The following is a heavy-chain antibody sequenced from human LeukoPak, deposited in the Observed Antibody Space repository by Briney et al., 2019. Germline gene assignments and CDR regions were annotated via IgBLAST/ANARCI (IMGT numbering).Heavy chain of an antibody. Sequence: GGSLRLSCAASGFTFSSYSMNWVRQAPGKGLEWVASISSSSSYIYYADSVKGRFTISRDNSKNTLYLQMNSLRAEDTAVYYCAKDQPPCAVVVVAATNDWGQGPLVTVSS. D-gene: IGHD2-15*01. CDR1: GFTFSSYS. CDR3: AKDQPPCAVVVVAATND. CDR2: ISSSSSYI. J-gene: IGHJ4*02. V-gene: IGHV3-21*01.